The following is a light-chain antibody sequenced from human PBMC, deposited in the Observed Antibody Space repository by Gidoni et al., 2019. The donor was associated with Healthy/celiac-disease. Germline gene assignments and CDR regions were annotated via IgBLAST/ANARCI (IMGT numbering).Light chain of an antibody. CDR2: WAS. CDR3: QQYYSTPYT. Sequence: INCKSSQSVLYSSNNKNYLAWYQQKPGQPPKLLIYWASTRESGVPDRFSGSGSGTDFTLTISSLQAEDVAVYYCQQYYSTPYTFGQGTKLEIK. V-gene: IGKV4-1*01. CDR1: QSVLYSSNNKNY. J-gene: IGKJ2*01.